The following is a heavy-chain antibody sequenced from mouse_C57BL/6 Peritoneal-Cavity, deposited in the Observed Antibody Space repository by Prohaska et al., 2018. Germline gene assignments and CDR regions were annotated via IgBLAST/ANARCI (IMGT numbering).Heavy chain of an antibody. Sequence: EVQLVESGGGLVKPGGSLKLSCAASGFTFSDYGMHWVRQSPEKGLDGVSVISSGSSNIYYADTVKGRFTISRDNAKNTLFLQMTSLRSEDTAMYYCATPYYGSSSYWYFDVWGTGTTVTVSS. CDR3: ATPYYGSSSYWYFDV. V-gene: IGHV5-17*01. CDR1: GFTFSDYG. CDR2: ISSGSSNI. D-gene: IGHD1-1*01. J-gene: IGHJ1*03.